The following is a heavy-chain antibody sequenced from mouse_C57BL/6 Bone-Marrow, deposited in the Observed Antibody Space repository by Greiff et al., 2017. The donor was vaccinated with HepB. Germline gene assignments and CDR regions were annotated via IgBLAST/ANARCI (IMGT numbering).Heavy chain of an antibody. CDR3: AIFNPRGWLPHWYFDV. D-gene: IGHD2-3*01. CDR1: GYTFTSYW. V-gene: IGHV1-74*01. J-gene: IGHJ1*03. Sequence: QVQLQQPGAELVKPGASVKVSCKASGYTFTSYWMHWVKQRPGQGLEWIGRIHPSDSDTNYNQKFKGKATLTVAKSSSTAYMQLSSLTSEDSAVYYCAIFNPRGWLPHWYFDVWGTGTTVTVSS. CDR2: IHPSDSDT.